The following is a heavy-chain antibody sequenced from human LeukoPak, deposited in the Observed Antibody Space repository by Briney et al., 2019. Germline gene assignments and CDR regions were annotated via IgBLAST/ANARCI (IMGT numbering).Heavy chain of an antibody. CDR3: ARDVMVRNWFAP. Sequence: GGSLRLSCAASGFTISSYTMHWVRQAPGKGLDWVSSINSRSDTIFYAESVRGRFTISRDNVKNSLYLQLNSLRVEDTAIYYCARDVMVRNWFAPWGQGTLVTVSS. J-gene: IGHJ5*02. D-gene: IGHD3-10*01. V-gene: IGHV3-21*06. CDR2: INSRSDTI. CDR1: GFTISSYT.